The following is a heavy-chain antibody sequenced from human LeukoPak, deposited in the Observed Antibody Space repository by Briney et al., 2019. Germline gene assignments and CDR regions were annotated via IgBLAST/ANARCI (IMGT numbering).Heavy chain of an antibody. CDR3: ARVKWLAKVVDY. D-gene: IGHD6-19*01. CDR1: GGSISSGSYY. J-gene: IGHJ4*02. Sequence: SQTLSLTCTVSGGSISSGSYYWSWIRQPAGKGLEWIGRIYTSGSTNYNPSLKSRVTTSVDTSKNQFSLKLSSVTAADTAVYYCARVKWLAKVVDYWGQGTLVTVSS. V-gene: IGHV4-61*02. CDR2: IYTSGST.